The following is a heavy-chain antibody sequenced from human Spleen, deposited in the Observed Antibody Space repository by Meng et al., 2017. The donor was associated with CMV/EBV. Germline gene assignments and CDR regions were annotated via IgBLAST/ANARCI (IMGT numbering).Heavy chain of an antibody. CDR3: ARERSTQQLIFYYYGMDV. CDR1: GFTFSDYY. J-gene: IGHJ6*02. Sequence: GESLKISCAASGFTFSDYYMTWIRQAPGKGLEWVSYISISGSTIYYADSVKGRFTISRDNAKNSLYLQMNSLRAEDTAVYYCARERSTQQLIFYYYGMDVWGQGTTVTVSS. V-gene: IGHV3-11*01. CDR2: ISISGSTI. D-gene: IGHD6-13*01.